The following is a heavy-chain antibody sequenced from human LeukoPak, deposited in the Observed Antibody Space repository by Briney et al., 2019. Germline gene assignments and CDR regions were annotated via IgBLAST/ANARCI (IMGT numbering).Heavy chain of an antibody. Sequence: PSETLSLTCAVYGGSFSGNYWSWIRQPPGKGLEWIGEINHSGSTNHNPSLKSRVTISVDTSKNQLSLKLTSVLAADTAVYYCARGKDYYDTSGYPTFHYWGQGTLVTVSS. V-gene: IGHV4-34*01. CDR3: ARGKDYYDTSGYPTFHY. J-gene: IGHJ4*02. CDR2: INHSGST. D-gene: IGHD3-22*01. CDR1: GGSFSGNY.